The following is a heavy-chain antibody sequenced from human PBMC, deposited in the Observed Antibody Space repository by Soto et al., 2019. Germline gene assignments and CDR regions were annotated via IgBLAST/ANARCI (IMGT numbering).Heavy chain of an antibody. J-gene: IGHJ4*02. CDR3: ARRGYRRGWLAY. CDR1: GGSISSSSYY. V-gene: IGHV4-39*01. D-gene: IGHD6-19*01. Sequence: SETLSLTCTVSGGSISSSSYYWGWIRQPPGKGLEWIGSIYYSGSTYYNPSLKSRVTISVDTSKNQFSLKLSSVTAADTAVYYCARRGYRRGWLAYWGQGTLVTVSS. CDR2: IYYSGST.